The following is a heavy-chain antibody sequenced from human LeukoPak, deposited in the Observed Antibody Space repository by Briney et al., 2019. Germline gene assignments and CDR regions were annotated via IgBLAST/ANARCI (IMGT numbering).Heavy chain of an antibody. D-gene: IGHD1-1*01. CDR1: GSPFTNFW. CDR3: VRQPRVHTPDF. Sequence: GESLQISCEGSGSPFTNFWIGWVRQMPGKGLEWMGIVSPSDSDTRYSPSFQGQVTISADKSITTAYLQWSSLKASDTATYYCVRQPRVHTPDFWGQGTLVTVSS. CDR2: VSPSDSDT. V-gene: IGHV5-51*01. J-gene: IGHJ4*02.